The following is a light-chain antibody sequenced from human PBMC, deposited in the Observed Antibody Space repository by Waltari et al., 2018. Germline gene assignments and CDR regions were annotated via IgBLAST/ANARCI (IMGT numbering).Light chain of an antibody. CDR2: GAS. Sequence: EIVLTQSPGTLSLSPGERATLSCRARQSVSSSYLAWYQQKPGQAPRLLSYGASSMATGIPDRFSGSGSGTDFTLTISRLEPEDCAVYYCQQYGSSPLYSFGQGTKLEIK. CDR3: QQYGSSPLYS. V-gene: IGKV3-20*01. CDR1: QSVSSSY. J-gene: IGKJ2*03.